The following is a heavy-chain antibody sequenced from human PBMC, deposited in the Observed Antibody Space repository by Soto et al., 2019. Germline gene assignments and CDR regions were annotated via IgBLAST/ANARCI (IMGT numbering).Heavy chain of an antibody. CDR3: ARTGIADNWFDP. D-gene: IGHD6-13*01. CDR1: GYTFTGYY. Sequence: ASVKVSCKASGYTFTGYYMHWVLQAPGQGLEWMGWINPNSGGTNYAQKFQGRVTMTRDTSISTAYMELSRLRSDDTAVYYCARTGIADNWFDPWGQGTLVTVSS. J-gene: IGHJ5*02. V-gene: IGHV1-2*02. CDR2: INPNSGGT.